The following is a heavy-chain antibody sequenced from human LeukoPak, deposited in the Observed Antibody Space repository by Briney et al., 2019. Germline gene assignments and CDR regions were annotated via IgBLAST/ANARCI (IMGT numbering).Heavy chain of an antibody. D-gene: IGHD3-22*01. CDR1: GGSISSYY. V-gene: IGHV4-59*01. CDR3: ARDRDNDSSGYSY. CDR2: IYYSGST. Sequence: SETLSLTCTVSGGSISSYYWSWIRQPPGKGLEWIGYIYYSGSTNYNPPLKSRVTISVDTSKDQFSLKLSSVTVADTAVYYCARDRDNDSSGYSYWGQGTLVTVSS. J-gene: IGHJ4*02.